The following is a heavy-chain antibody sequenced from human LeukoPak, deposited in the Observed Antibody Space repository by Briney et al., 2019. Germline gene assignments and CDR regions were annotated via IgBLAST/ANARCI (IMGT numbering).Heavy chain of an antibody. V-gene: IGHV3-53*01. CDR2: IYSGGST. CDR3: ATLARYAFDI. J-gene: IGHJ3*02. D-gene: IGHD5-12*01. CDR1: GLTVSSKD. Sequence: GGSLRLSCAASGLTVSSKDMSWVRQPPGKGLEWVAVIYSGGSTYYADSVKGRFTISRDNSKNTLYLQINSLRAEDTAVYYCATLARYAFDIWGQGTMVTVSS.